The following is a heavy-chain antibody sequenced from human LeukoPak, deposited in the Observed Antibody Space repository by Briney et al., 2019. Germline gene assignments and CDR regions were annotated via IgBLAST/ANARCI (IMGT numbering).Heavy chain of an antibody. CDR3: ARGRYCSSTGCSHFDY. D-gene: IGHD2-2*01. V-gene: IGHV5-51*01. J-gene: IGHJ4*02. CDR1: GYSFTNYW. Sequence: GESLKISCKGAGYSFTNYWIAWVRQMPGKGLEWMGIIYPGDSDTRYSPSFQGQVTISVDRSISTAYLQWSSLKASDTAMYYCARGRYCSSTGCSHFDYWGQGTLVTVSS. CDR2: IYPGDSDT.